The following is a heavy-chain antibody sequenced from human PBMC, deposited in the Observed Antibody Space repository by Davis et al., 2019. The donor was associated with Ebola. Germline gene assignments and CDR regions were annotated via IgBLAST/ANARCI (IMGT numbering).Heavy chain of an antibody. CDR1: GYTFTNYY. D-gene: IGHD1-26*01. V-gene: IGHV1-18*04. J-gene: IGHJ3*02. CDR2: NSAYNGNT. CDR3: ARTSIVGTTTTASDI. Sequence: ASVKVSCNASGYTFTNYYMLWVRHAPGQGIEWMGWNSAYNGNTNYAQILQGRVTMTTDTSTGTAYMELRSLRSDDTAVYFCARTSIVGTTTTASDIWGQGTKVTVSS.